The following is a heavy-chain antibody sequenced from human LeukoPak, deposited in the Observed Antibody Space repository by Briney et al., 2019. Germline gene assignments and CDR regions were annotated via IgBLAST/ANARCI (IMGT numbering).Heavy chain of an antibody. Sequence: GGSLRLSCAASGFTFSSYAMSWVRQAPGKGLEWVSVISGSDGSTYYADSVKGRFTISRDNSKNTLYLQMNSLRAEDTAVYYCARDLYGDYMIDYWGQGTLVTVPS. J-gene: IGHJ4*02. CDR2: ISGSDGST. V-gene: IGHV3-23*01. D-gene: IGHD4-17*01. CDR3: ARDLYGDYMIDY. CDR1: GFTFSSYA.